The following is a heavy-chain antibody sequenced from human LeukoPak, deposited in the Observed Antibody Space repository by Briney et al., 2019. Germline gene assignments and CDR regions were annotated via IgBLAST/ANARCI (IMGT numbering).Heavy chain of an antibody. D-gene: IGHD5-12*01. Sequence: PSETLSLTCTVSGGSISSGDYYWSWIRQPPGKGLEWIRYIYYSGSTYYNPSLKSRVTISVDTSKNQFSLKLSSVTAADTAVYYCARERSGVDIVATSYFDYWGQGTLVTVSS. CDR1: GGSISSGDYY. CDR3: ARERSGVDIVATSYFDY. J-gene: IGHJ4*02. CDR2: IYYSGST. V-gene: IGHV4-30-4*01.